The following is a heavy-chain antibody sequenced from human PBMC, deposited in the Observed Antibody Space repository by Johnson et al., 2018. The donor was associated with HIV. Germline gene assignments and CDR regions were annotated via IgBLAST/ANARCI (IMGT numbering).Heavy chain of an antibody. V-gene: IGHV3-66*01. Sequence: VQLVESGGGLVQPGRSMRLSCAASGFTVDDYAMHWVRQAPGKGLEWVSVIYSGGDTYYAESVKGRFTISRDNFKNTLYLQMNSLKVEDTAVYYCARGAAFDIWGQGTMVIVSS. CDR2: IYSGGDT. CDR3: ARGAAFDI. CDR1: GFTVDDYA. J-gene: IGHJ3*02.